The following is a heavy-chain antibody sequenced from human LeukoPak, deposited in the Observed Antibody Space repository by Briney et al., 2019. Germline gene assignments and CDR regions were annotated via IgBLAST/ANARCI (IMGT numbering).Heavy chain of an antibody. CDR3: VRDHHRRLYDSQARDTFDI. D-gene: IGHD3-22*01. Sequence: GGSLRLSCATSGFIFSSYSMNWVRQAPGKGLEWVSYISSSSSTMYYAASVKGRFSISRDNAQNSLYLQMNSLRAEDTAVYYCVRDHHRRLYDSQARDTFDIWGQGTMVTVSS. J-gene: IGHJ3*02. V-gene: IGHV3-48*01. CDR2: ISSSSSTM. CDR1: GFIFSSYS.